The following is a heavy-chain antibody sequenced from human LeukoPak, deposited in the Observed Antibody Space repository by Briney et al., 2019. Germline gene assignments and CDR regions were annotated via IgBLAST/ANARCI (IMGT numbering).Heavy chain of an antibody. J-gene: IGHJ4*02. D-gene: IGHD3-10*01. CDR2: INPNSGGT. V-gene: IGHV1-2*02. CDR3: ARDRDYGSGIFDY. CDR1: GYTFTGYY. Sequence: ASVKVSCKASGYTFTGYYMHWVRHAPGQGLEWMGWINPNSGGTNYAQKFQGRVTMTRDTSISTAYMELKRLRSDDTAVYYCARDRDYGSGIFDYWGQGTLVTVSS.